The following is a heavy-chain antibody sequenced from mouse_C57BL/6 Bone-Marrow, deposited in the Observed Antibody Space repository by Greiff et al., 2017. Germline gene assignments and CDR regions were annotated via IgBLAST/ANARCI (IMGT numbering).Heavy chain of an antibody. CDR3: ARGVAGFDD. CDR1: GFTFSSYT. V-gene: IGHV5-9*01. Sequence: EVKLVESGGGLVKPGGSLKLSCAASGFTFSSYTMSWVRQTPEKRLEWVATISGGGGNTYYPDSVKGRVTISRDNAKNTLYLQMSSLRSEDTALYYCARGVAGFDDWGQGTTLTVSS. D-gene: IGHD1-1*02. CDR2: ISGGGGNT. J-gene: IGHJ2*01.